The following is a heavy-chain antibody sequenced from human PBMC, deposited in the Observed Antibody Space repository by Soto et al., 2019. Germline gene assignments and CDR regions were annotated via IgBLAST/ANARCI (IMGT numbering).Heavy chain of an antibody. CDR1: GNSFTSYY. Sequence: VXSVKVSCKASGNSFTSYYIHWVRQAPGQGLEWMGWINPTTGGTVYAQNFRGRLTITRDTSISTVYMDLSSLKSDDTAVVYCALWGDSSVNAFDTWGQGTLV. J-gene: IGHJ5*02. V-gene: IGHV1-2*02. D-gene: IGHD3-22*01. CDR2: INPTTGGT. CDR3: ALWGDSSVNAFDT.